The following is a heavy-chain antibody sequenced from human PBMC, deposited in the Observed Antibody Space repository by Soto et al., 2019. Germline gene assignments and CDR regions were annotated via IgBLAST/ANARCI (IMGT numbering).Heavy chain of an antibody. D-gene: IGHD3-3*01. CDR3: ARDQLRPHPSGYYYYGMDV. Sequence: PSETLSLTCAVSSGSISNTNWWSWVRQPPGKGLEWIGEIYHSGSTNYNPSLKSRVTISVDKSKNQFSLKLSSVTAADTAVYYCARDQLRPHPSGYYYYGMDVWGQGTTVTVSS. CDR2: IYHSGST. V-gene: IGHV4-4*02. CDR1: SGSISNTNW. J-gene: IGHJ6*02.